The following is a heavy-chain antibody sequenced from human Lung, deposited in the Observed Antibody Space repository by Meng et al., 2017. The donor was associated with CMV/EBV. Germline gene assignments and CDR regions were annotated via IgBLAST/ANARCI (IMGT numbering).Heavy chain of an antibody. CDR2: VIPMFGVA. CDR1: SHA. J-gene: IGHJ5*02. V-gene: IGHV1-69*17. D-gene: IGHD2-8*01. CDR3: ARAAVPGYCTTSSCYNWFDP. Sequence: SHAINWVRQAPGQGLEWMGGVIPMFGVANYAQKFQARLTITADKLTNIVYMEMNSLRFDDTAVYYCARAAVPGYCTTSSCYNWFDPWGQGTLVTVSS.